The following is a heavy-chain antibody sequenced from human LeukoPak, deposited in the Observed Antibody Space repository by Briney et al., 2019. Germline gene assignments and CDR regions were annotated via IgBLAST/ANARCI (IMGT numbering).Heavy chain of an antibody. CDR2: IIPIFGTA. CDR3: ARSGRGLGYCSSTSCPDLDY. D-gene: IGHD2-2*01. V-gene: IGHV1-69*13. J-gene: IGHJ4*02. Sequence: GASVKVSCKASGGTFSGYAISWVRQAPGQGLEWMGGIIPIFGTANYAQKFQGRVTITADESTSTAYMELSSLRSEDTAVYYCARSGRGLGYCSSTSCPDLDYWGQGTLVTVSS. CDR1: GGTFSGYA.